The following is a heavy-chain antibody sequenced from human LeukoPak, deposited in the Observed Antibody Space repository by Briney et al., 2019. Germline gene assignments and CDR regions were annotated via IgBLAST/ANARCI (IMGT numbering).Heavy chain of an antibody. CDR1: GYSIDTGNY. Sequence: SETLSRTCSVSGYSIDTGNYWAWVRQPPGKGLEWIGCVYHSGTHYKSSLTSRATISMDTSANQFSLKLTPMTAADSAFYYCTKSSGGGGHDSWGQGILVTVSS. CDR2: VYHSGT. D-gene: IGHD4-23*01. CDR3: TKSSGGGGHDS. V-gene: IGHV4-38-2*01. J-gene: IGHJ5*01.